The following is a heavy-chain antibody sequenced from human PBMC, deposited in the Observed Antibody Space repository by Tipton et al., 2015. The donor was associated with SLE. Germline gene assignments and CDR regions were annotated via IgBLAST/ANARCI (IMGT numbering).Heavy chain of an antibody. V-gene: IGHV3-11*01. CDR3: GRGRLYVDH. Sequence: GSLRLSCAASGFSFSGHYMNWIRQAPGKGLEWVSHISSSGSYIYYADSVKGRFTISRDNAKNSVFLQMNSLRAEDTAVYYCGRGRLYVDHWGQGTLVTVSS. CDR1: GFSFSGHY. D-gene: IGHD5-12*01. J-gene: IGHJ4*02. CDR2: ISSSGSYI.